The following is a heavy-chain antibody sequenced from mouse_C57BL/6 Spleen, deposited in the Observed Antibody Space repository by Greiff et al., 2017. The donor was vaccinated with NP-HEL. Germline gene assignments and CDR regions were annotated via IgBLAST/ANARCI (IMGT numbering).Heavy chain of an antibody. CDR1: GYTFTSYW. CDR2: IDPSDSET. CDR3: AREGNDCYWYFDV. V-gene: IGHV1-52*01. D-gene: IGHD2-4*01. Sequence: QVQLQQPGAELVRPGSSVKLSCKASGYTFTSYWMHWVKQRPIQGLEWIGNIDPSDSETHYNQKFKDKATLTVDKSSSTAYMQLSSLTSEDSAVYYCAREGNDCYWYFDVWGTGTTVTVSS. J-gene: IGHJ1*03.